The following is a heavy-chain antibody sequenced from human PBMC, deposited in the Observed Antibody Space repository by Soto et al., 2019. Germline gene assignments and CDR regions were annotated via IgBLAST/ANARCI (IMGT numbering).Heavy chain of an antibody. CDR1: GFTFSSYA. CDR2: ISGSGDST. J-gene: IGHJ4*02. CDR3: ARRTSGWYLDY. Sequence: EVQLLESGGGLVQPGGSLRLSCAASGFTFSSYAMSWVRQAPGKGLEWVSVISGSGDSTYYADSVKGRFTISRDNYKNTLYLQMNSLRAADTAVYYCARRTSGWYLDYWGQGTLVTVSS. D-gene: IGHD6-19*01. V-gene: IGHV3-23*01.